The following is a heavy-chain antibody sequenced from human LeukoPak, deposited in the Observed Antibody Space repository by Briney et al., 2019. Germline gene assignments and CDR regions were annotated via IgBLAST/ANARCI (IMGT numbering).Heavy chain of an antibody. CDR2: ISSTGGTT. D-gene: IGHD2-15*01. Sequence: GGSLRLSCAASGFTFSSYWMSWVRQAPGKGLEWVSSISSTGGTTYYADSVKGRFIISRDNSKNTLYLQMNSLRAEDTAIYYCAKNGDRGAYCTGGTCYPYFYYYMDVWGKGTTVTI. V-gene: IGHV3-23*01. CDR3: AKNGDRGAYCTGGTCYPYFYYYMDV. CDR1: GFTFSSYW. J-gene: IGHJ6*03.